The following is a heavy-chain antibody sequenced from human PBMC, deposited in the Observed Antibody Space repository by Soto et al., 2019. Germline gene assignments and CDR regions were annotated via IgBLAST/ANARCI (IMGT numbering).Heavy chain of an antibody. J-gene: IGHJ5*02. CDR3: ARGDDYYGSGSYFTGWFDP. CDR1: GYTFTSYA. Sequence: ASVKVSCKASGYTFTSYAMHWVRQAPGQRLEWMGWKNAGNGNTKYSQKFQGRVTITRDTSASTAYMELSSLRSEDTAVYYCARGDDYYGSGSYFTGWFDPWGQGTLVTVSS. CDR2: KNAGNGNT. V-gene: IGHV1-3*01. D-gene: IGHD3-10*01.